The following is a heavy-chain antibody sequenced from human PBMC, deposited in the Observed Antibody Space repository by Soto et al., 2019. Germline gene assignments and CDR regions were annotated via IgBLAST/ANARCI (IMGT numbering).Heavy chain of an antibody. D-gene: IGHD2-15*01. J-gene: IGHJ3*02. CDR2: IIPIFGTA. CDR3: ARERTLGYCSGGSCYSGDYAFDI. Sequence: SVKVSCKASGGTFSSYAISWVRQAPGQGLEWMGGIIPIFGTANYAQKFQGRVTITADESTSTAYMELSSLRSEDTAVYYCARERTLGYCSGGSCYSGDYAFDIWGQGTMVTVSS. CDR1: GGTFSSYA. V-gene: IGHV1-69*13.